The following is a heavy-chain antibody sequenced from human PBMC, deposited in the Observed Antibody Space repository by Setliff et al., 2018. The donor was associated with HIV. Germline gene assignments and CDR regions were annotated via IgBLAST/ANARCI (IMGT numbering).Heavy chain of an antibody. CDR2: ISGSGIGS. Sequence: GGSLRLSCAASGFTFSWYAMTWVRQAPGKGLEWVSAISGSGIGSYYPDSVKGRFTISRDNSKNTLFLQMNSLRAEDTAVYYCAKDRRYYYGSGSYAAETWGQGTLVIVSS. V-gene: IGHV3-23*01. J-gene: IGHJ5*02. CDR1: GFTFSWYA. CDR3: AKDRRYYYGSGSYAAET. D-gene: IGHD3-10*01.